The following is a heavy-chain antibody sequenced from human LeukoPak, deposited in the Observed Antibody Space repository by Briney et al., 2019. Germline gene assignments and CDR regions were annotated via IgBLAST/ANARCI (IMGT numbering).Heavy chain of an antibody. CDR1: GYNFRDYY. D-gene: IGHD3-9*01. CDR2: ISSGGST. V-gene: IGHV3-11*06. CDR3: VREGSLDDFDY. Sequence: GGSLRLSCAVFGYNFRDYYMSWIRQAPGKGLEWVSYISSGGSTNYADSVKGRFTVSRDDANKSLYLQMDSLGAEDTAVYYCVREGSLDDFDYWGQGTLVTVSS. J-gene: IGHJ4*02.